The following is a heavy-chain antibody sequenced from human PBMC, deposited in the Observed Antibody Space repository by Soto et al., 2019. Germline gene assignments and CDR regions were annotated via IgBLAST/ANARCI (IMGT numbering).Heavy chain of an antibody. CDR1: GFSFSSHW. J-gene: IGHJ3*02. CDR2: MKGDGSTA. V-gene: IGHV3-74*01. D-gene: IGHD3-10*01. CDR3: ARGIPRHYGFDT. Sequence: EAQLFESGGGFVQPGGSLRLSCAGSGFSFSSHWMHWVRQSPGKGLVWVSRMKGDGSTANYADSVKGRLTISRDNASNTVYMQMNSLRVDDTAVYYCARGIPRHYGFDTWGQGTMGTVSS.